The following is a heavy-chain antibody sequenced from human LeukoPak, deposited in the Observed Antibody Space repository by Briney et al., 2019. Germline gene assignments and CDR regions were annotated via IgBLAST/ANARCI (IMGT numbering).Heavy chain of an antibody. CDR1: GFTFSSYA. V-gene: IGHV3-23*01. Sequence: PGGSLRLSCAASGFTFSSYAMSWVRQAPGKGLERVSAISGSGGSTYYADSVKGRFTISRDNSKNTLYLQMNSLRAEDTAVYYCAKVPYRITYYYFDYWGQGTLVTVSS. D-gene: IGHD3-10*01. CDR3: AKVPYRITYYYFDY. J-gene: IGHJ4*02. CDR2: ISGSGGST.